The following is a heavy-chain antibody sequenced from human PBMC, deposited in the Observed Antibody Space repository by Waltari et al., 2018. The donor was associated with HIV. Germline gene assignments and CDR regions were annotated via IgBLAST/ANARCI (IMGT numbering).Heavy chain of an antibody. Sequence: QVQLQQWGAGLLKPSETLSLTCAVYSGSFSGYYWSCIRQPPGKGLEWIGEINHSGSTNYNPSLKSRVTISVDTSKNQFSLKLSSVTAADTAVYYCARPRSSGYTRDAFDIWGQGTMVTVSS. D-gene: IGHD3-22*01. CDR1: SGSFSGYY. V-gene: IGHV4-34*01. J-gene: IGHJ3*02. CDR2: INHSGST. CDR3: ARPRSSGYTRDAFDI.